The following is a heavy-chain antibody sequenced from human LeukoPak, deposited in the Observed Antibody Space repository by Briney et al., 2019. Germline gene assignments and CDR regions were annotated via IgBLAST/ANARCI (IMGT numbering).Heavy chain of an antibody. CDR3: AKDVVVYYYGSGSSYYFDY. CDR1: GFTFSSYA. CDR2: ISGSGGST. Sequence: GGSLRLSCAASGFTFSSYAMSWVRQAPGKGLEWVSAISGSGGSTYYADSVKGRFTISRDNSKNTLYLQMNSLRAEDTAVYYCAKDVVVYYYGSGSSYYFDYWGQGTLVTVSS. D-gene: IGHD3-10*01. V-gene: IGHV3-23*01. J-gene: IGHJ4*02.